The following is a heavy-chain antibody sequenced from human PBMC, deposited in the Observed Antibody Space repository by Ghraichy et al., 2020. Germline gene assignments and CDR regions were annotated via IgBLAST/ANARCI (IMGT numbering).Heavy chain of an antibody. D-gene: IGHD3-3*01. CDR1: GFSLSRYD. Sequence: GGSLRLSCAASGFSLSRYDMHWVRQAPGRGLEWVAVLSYGGTTEYNADFVKGRFTVFRDTPNNTLYLQMNSLRADDTAVYYCAKGFWSAYAIQYFEYWGQGVLVTVSS. CDR2: LSYGGTTE. V-gene: IGHV3-30*18. J-gene: IGHJ4*02. CDR3: AKGFWSAYAIQYFEY.